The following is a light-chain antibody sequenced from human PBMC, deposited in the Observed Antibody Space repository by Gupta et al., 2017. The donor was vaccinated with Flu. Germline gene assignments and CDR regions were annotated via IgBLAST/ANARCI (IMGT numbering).Light chain of an antibody. V-gene: IGKV3-15*01. J-gene: IGKJ3*01. Sequence: EIVMTQSPATLSVSPGERVTLSCWASQSISSNLAWYQQKAGQTPRLLIYDASTRATGIPARFSGSGSGTEFTLTISSLQSEDFAVYYCQQDNNWPLTFGHGTNVEIK. CDR2: DAS. CDR1: QSISSN. CDR3: QQDNNWPLT.